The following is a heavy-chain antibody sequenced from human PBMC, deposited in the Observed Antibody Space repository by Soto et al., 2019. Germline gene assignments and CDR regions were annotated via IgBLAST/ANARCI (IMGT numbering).Heavy chain of an antibody. CDR2: INPNSGGT. V-gene: IGHV1-2*02. D-gene: IGHD1-26*01. CDR1: GYTFTGYY. J-gene: IGHJ6*02. Sequence: ASVKVSCKASGYTFTGYYMHLVRQAPGQGLEWMGWINPNSGGTNYAQKFQGRVTMTRDTSISTAYMELSRLRSDDTAVYYCARDMAWGRSGSYSHYYGMNVWGQGTTVTVSS. CDR3: ARDMAWGRSGSYSHYYGMNV.